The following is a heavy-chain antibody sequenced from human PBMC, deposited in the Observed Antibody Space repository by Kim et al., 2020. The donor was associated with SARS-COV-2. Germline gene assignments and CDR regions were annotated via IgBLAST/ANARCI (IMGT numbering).Heavy chain of an antibody. J-gene: IGHJ6*01. D-gene: IGHD3-10*01. CDR3: AKDLARGVIPALYYYYYG. CDR1: GFTFDDYA. CDR2: ISWNSGSI. V-gene: IGHV3-9*01. Sequence: GGSLRLSCAASGFTFDDYAMHWVRQAPGKGLEWVSGISWNSGSIGYADSVKGRFTISRDNAKNSLYLQMNSLRAEDTALYYCAKDLARGVIPALYYYYYG.